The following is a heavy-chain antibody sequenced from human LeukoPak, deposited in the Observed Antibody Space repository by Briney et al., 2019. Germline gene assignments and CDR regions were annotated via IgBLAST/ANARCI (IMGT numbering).Heavy chain of an antibody. V-gene: IGHV3-43*02. CDR3: AKDTVDTAMVTYFDY. CDR1: GFTFDDYA. J-gene: IGHJ4*02. CDR2: ISGDGGST. Sequence: PGGSLRLSCAASGFTFDDYAMHWVRQAPGKGLEWVSLISGDGGSTYYPDSVKGRFTISRDNSKNSLYLQMNSLRTEDTALYYCAKDTVDTAMVTYFDYWGQGTLVTVSS. D-gene: IGHD5-18*01.